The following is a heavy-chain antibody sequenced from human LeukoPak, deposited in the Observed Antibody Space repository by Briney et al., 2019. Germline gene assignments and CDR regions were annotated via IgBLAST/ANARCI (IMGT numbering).Heavy chain of an antibody. J-gene: IGHJ5*02. CDR1: GFIFSRYA. Sequence: GGSLRLSCAASGFIFSRYAMHWVRQAPGKGLEWVAAIPYDGSKEYYAESVKGRVIISRDNSKNTVSVQMSSLRAEDTAIYYCVKGLEERHDSSGYYCILFDPWGPGTLVTVSS. V-gene: IGHV3-30-3*01. CDR2: IPYDGSKE. D-gene: IGHD3-22*01. CDR3: VKGLEERHDSSGYYCILFDP.